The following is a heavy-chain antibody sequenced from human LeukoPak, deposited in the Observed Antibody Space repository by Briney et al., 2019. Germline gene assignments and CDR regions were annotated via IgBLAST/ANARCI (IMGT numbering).Heavy chain of an antibody. CDR1: GGSFSGYY. D-gene: IGHD1-26*01. Sequence: SETLSLTCAVYGGSFSGYYWGWIRQPPGKGLEWIGSIYYSGSTYYNPSLKSRVTISVGTSKNQFSLKLSSVTAADTSVYYCARQKSGSYGLFDYWGQGTLVTVSS. J-gene: IGHJ4*02. CDR3: ARQKSGSYGLFDY. CDR2: IYYSGST. V-gene: IGHV4-39*01.